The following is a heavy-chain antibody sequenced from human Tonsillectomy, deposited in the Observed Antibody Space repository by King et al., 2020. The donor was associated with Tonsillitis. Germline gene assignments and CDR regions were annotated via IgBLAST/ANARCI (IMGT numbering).Heavy chain of an antibody. CDR2: ISVYKGNT. CDR3: ARDLLDSSGWAGYYYHGMDV. V-gene: IGHV1-18*04. J-gene: IGHJ6*02. Sequence: QLVQSGAEVKKPGASVKVSCKASGYTFTSYGISWVRQAPGQGLEWMGWISVYKGNTNHAQKFQGRVTMTADTSTSTAYMELWSLRSDDTAVYYCARDLLDSSGWAGYYYHGMDVWGQGTTVIVSS. CDR1: GYTFTSYG. D-gene: IGHD6-19*01.